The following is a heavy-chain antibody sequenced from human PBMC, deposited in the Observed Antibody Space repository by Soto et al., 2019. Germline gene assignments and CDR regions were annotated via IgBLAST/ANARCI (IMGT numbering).Heavy chain of an antibody. D-gene: IGHD5-18*01. J-gene: IGHJ4*02. Sequence: QVQLVESGGGVVQPGRSLRLSCAASGFTFSSYGMHWVRQAPGKGLEWVAVISYDGSNKYYADSVKGRFTISRDNSKNTLYLQMNSLRAEDTAVYYCAKSLGYSYVGAFDYWGQGTLVTVSS. CDR2: ISYDGSNK. V-gene: IGHV3-30*18. CDR1: GFTFSSYG. CDR3: AKSLGYSYVGAFDY.